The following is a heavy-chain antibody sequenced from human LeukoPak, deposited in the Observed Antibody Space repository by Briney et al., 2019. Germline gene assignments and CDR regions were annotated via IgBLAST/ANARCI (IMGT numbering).Heavy chain of an antibody. CDR2: ISTSGGST. Sequence: PGGSLRLSCAAAGFSFSSFAMSWVRQAQGKGLEWVSGISTSGGSTYYADSVKGRFTISRDNSKNTLYVQMSSLRAEDTAEYYCAESRGAINDVFDIWGQGTMVTVSA. CDR1: GFSFSSFA. CDR3: AESRGAINDVFDI. J-gene: IGHJ3*02. D-gene: IGHD3-22*01. V-gene: IGHV3-23*01.